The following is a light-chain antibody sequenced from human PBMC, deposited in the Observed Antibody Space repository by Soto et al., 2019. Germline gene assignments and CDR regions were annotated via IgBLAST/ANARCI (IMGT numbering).Light chain of an antibody. V-gene: IGLV4-69*01. J-gene: IGLJ2*01. CDR3: QTWGTGIQV. Sequence: QLVLTQSPSASASLGASVKLTCTLSSGHSSYAIAWHQQQPETGPRYLMKLNSDGSHSKGDGIPDRFSGSSSGAERYLTISSLQSEDEADYSCQTWGTGIQVFGGGTKLTVL. CDR1: SGHSSYA. CDR2: LNSDGSH.